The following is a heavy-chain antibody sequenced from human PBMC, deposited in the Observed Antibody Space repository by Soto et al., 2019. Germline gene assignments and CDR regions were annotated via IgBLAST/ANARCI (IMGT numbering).Heavy chain of an antibody. Sequence: SVKVSCKASGGTFRSYAIRWLRQPPGQRLGRMGGIIPIFGTANYAQKFQGRVTITADESTSTAYMELSSLRSEDTAVYYCARQAAGDIVLMVYAMGGMDVWGQGTTVTVSS. V-gene: IGHV1-69*13. CDR2: IIPIFGTA. CDR1: GGTFRSYA. D-gene: IGHD2-8*01. J-gene: IGHJ6*02. CDR3: ARQAAGDIVLMVYAMGGMDV.